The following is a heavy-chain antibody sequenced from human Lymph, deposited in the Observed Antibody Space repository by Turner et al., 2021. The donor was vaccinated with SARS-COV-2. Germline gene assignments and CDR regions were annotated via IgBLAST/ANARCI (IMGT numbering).Heavy chain of an antibody. CDR1: GGSISSGDYY. V-gene: IGHV4-30-4*01. CDR2: IYYSGST. CDR3: ARVVVLRRAYFDY. Sequence: QVQLQESGPGLVKPSQTLSLTCPVSGGSISSGDYYWRWIRQPPGKGLEWIGYIYYSGSTYYNPSLKSRVTISVDTSKKQFSLKLSSVTAADSAVYYCARVVVLRRAYFDYWGQGTLVTVSS. J-gene: IGHJ4*02. D-gene: IGHD2-8*01.